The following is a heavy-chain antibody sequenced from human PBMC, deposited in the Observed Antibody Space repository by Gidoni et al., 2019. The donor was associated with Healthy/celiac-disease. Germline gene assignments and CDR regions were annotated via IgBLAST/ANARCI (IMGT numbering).Heavy chain of an antibody. CDR3: ARVQYYYDSSGYLYFDY. J-gene: IGHJ4*02. CDR2: IIPILGIA. Sequence: QVQLVQSGAEVKKPGSSVKVSCKASGGTFSSYAISWVRQAPGQGLEWMGRIIPILGIANYAQKFQGRVTITADKSTSTAYMELSSLRSEDTAVYYCARVQYYYDSSGYLYFDYWGQGTLVTVSS. D-gene: IGHD3-22*01. CDR1: GGTFSSYA. V-gene: IGHV1-69*04.